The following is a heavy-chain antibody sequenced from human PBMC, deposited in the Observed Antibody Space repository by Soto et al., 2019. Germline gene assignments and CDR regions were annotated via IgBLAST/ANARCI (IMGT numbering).Heavy chain of an antibody. V-gene: IGHV3-48*03. D-gene: IGHD3-10*01. CDR2: ISNSGSRT. J-gene: IGHJ4*02. Sequence: EVQLVESGGGLVQPGGSLRVSCAAHGFTFSSYEMIWVRQAPGKGLDWVSYISNSGSRTYYADSVKGRFTVSRDNAKNSLYLQMNSLTVEDTAIYYCARVFGVTDYWGQGTLVTVSS. CDR3: ARVFGVTDY. CDR1: GFTFSSYE.